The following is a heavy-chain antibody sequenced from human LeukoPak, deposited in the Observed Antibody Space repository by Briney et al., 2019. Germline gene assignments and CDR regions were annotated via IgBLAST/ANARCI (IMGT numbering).Heavy chain of an antibody. CDR2: IYYSGST. Sequence: SETLSLTCTVSGGSITGSDFYWGWIRQPPGKGLEWIGSIYYSGSTYYNPSLKSRVTISVDTSKNQFSLKLSSVTAADTAVYYCARRFPRSRSGTNRFLDFWGQGTLVTVSS. CDR1: GGSITGSDFY. V-gene: IGHV4-39*01. J-gene: IGHJ4*02. CDR3: ARRFPRSRSGTNRFLDF. D-gene: IGHD6-19*01.